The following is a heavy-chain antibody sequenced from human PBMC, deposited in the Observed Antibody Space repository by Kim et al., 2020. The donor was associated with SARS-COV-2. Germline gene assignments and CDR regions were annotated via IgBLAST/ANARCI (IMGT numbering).Heavy chain of an antibody. J-gene: IGHJ5*02. CDR3: ARHDYGNNWFDP. Sequence: SHPALKRRVTISVDTSKNQFSLKLGSVTPADTAVYYCARHDYGNNWFDPWGQGTLVTVSS. V-gene: IGHV4-39*01. D-gene: IGHD4-17*01.